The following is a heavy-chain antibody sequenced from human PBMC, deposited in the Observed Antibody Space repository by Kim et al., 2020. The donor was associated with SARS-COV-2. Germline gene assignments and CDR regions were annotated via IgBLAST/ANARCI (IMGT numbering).Heavy chain of an antibody. Sequence: TYCADAVKGRFTITRDNAKNTLYHQMNSRRAEDTAVHYCAKQRYGDRMDVWGQGTTVTVPS. V-gene: IGHV3-23*01. J-gene: IGHJ6*02. CDR2: T. D-gene: IGHD1-20*01. CDR3: AKQRYGDRMDV.